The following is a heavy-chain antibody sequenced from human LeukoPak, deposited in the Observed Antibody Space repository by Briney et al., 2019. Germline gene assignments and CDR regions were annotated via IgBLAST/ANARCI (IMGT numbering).Heavy chain of an antibody. CDR2: IYYSGST. J-gene: IGHJ4*02. CDR1: GGSISSYY. Sequence: SETPSLTCTVPGGSISSYYWSWIRQPPGKGLEWIGYIYYSGSTNYNPSLKSRVTISVDTSKNQFSLKLSSVTAADTAVYYCARAIVGTVTTTFDYWGQGTLVTVSS. V-gene: IGHV4-59*01. D-gene: IGHD4-11*01. CDR3: ARAIVGTVTTTFDY.